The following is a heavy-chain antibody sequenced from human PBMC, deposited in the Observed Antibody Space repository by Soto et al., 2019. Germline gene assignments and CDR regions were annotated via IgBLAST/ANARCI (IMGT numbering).Heavy chain of an antibody. D-gene: IGHD3-3*01. CDR2: IIPIFGTA. Sequence: SVKVSCKASGGTFSSYAISWVRQAPGQGLEWMGGIIPIFGTANYAQKFQGRVTITADESTSTAYMGLSSLRSEDTAVYYCASDTYYDFWSGHPLTVYYYYGMEVWGQGTTVTVS. CDR3: ASDTYYDFWSGHPLTVYYYYGMEV. J-gene: IGHJ6*02. V-gene: IGHV1-69*13. CDR1: GGTFSSYA.